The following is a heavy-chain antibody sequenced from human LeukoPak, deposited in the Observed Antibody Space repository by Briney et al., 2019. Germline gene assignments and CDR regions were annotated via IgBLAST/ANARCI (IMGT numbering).Heavy chain of an antibody. CDR3: ARRWPARNTVPVSTMIQWPFDL. D-gene: IGHD5-12*01. J-gene: IGHJ2*01. Sequence: PGGSLRLSCAASGFTFSNYAMHWVRQAPGKGLEYVSGINSNGGNTYYTNSVKGRFTVSRDNSKNTLYLQMGSLRVEDMAIYYCARRWPARNTVPVSTMIQWPFDLWGRGTLITVSS. CDR2: INSNGGNT. V-gene: IGHV3-64*01. CDR1: GFTFSNYA.